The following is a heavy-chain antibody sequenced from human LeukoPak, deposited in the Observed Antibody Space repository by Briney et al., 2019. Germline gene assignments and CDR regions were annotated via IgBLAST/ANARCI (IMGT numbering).Heavy chain of an antibody. D-gene: IGHD6-25*01. CDR1: GYTFTGYY. CDR3: ARDTFDIVAADPHDAFDI. Sequence: GASVKVSCKASGYTFTGYYMHWVRQAPGQGLEWMGWINPNSGGTNYAQKFQGWVTMTRDTSISTAYMELSRLRSDDTAVYYCARDTFDIVAADPHDAFDIWGQGTMVTVSS. V-gene: IGHV1-2*04. J-gene: IGHJ3*02. CDR2: INPNSGGT.